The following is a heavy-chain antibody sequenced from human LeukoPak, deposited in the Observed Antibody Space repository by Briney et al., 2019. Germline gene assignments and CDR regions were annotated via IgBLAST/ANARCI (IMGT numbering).Heavy chain of an antibody. CDR1: GGSISSYY. D-gene: IGHD3-22*01. J-gene: IGHJ3*02. Sequence: SETLSLTCTVSGGSISSYYWSWIRQPPGKGLEWIGYIYYSGSTNYNPSLKSRVTISVDTSKNQFSLKLSSVTAADTAVYYCARQDDSSDYYSRLLLGLGAFDIWGQGTMVTVSS. CDR2: IYYSGST. V-gene: IGHV4-59*08. CDR3: ARQDDSSDYYSRLLLGLGAFDI.